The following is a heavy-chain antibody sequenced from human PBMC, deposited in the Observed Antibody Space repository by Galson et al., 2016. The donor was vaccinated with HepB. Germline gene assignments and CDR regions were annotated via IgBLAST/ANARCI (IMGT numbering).Heavy chain of an antibody. CDR3: TRARGSGFGAVPDY. V-gene: IGHV1-8*01. CDR1: GYTFTSFD. CDR2: MNPRDGGS. D-gene: IGHD3-3*01. J-gene: IGHJ4*02. Sequence: SVKVSCKASGYTFTSFDINWVRQVPGQGLEWMGWMNPRDGGSGSIQTFQGRVTLTRDTSTSTAYMELSRLTSDDSAIHFCTRARGSGFGAVPDYWGPGTLVSVSS.